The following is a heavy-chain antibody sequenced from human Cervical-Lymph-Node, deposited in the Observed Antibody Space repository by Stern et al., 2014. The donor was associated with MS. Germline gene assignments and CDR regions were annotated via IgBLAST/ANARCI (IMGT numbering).Heavy chain of an antibody. J-gene: IGHJ3*02. CDR3: AREDRGSSLLGAFDI. CDR2: IYHSGST. D-gene: IGHD6-6*01. CDR1: GGSISSSNW. V-gene: IGHV4-4*02. Sequence: QVQLQESGPGLVKPSGTLSLTCAVSGGSISSSNWWSWVRQPPGKGLEWIGEIYHSGSTNYNPSLKSRVTISEDKSKNQFSRKLSSVTAADTAVYYCAREDRGSSLLGAFDIWGQGTMVTVSS.